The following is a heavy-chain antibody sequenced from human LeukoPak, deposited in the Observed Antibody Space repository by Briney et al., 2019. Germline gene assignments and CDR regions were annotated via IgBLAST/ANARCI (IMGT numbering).Heavy chain of an antibody. Sequence: PSETLCVTCTVSGDSISSSSYYWGWIRQPPGKGLEWIGHIHFSGNTYYIPSLKSRLTMSVDTSKNQFSLNLSSVTAADAAVYYCATRRDGYTYFDYWGQGTLVSVSS. CDR2: IHFSGNT. CDR3: ATRRDGYTYFDY. J-gene: IGHJ4*02. CDR1: GDSISSSSYY. V-gene: IGHV4-39*01. D-gene: IGHD5-24*01.